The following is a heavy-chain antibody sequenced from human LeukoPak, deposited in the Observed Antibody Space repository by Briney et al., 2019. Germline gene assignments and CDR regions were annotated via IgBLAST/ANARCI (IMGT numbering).Heavy chain of an antibody. CDR1: GGSFTIYS. CDR2: IYYSGST. J-gene: IGHJ6*04. V-gene: IGHV4-59*01. Sequence: SETLSLTCAVYGGSFTIYSWTWIRQPPGKSLEWIGYIYYSGSTNYNPSLKGRVTISVDTSKNQFSLKLSSVTAADTAVYYCARGGYYDSSGGMDVWGKGTTVTISS. D-gene: IGHD3-22*01. CDR3: ARGGYYDSSGGMDV.